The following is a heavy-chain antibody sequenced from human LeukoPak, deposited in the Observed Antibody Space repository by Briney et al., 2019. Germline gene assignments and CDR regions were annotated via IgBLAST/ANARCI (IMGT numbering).Heavy chain of an antibody. V-gene: IGHV4-61*01. CDR3: AASSWYVYFDY. J-gene: IGHJ4*02. D-gene: IGHD6-13*01. CDR1: GGSVSSGSYY. CDR2: SSYSGST. Sequence: ASETLSLTCSVSGGSVSSGSYYWSWIRQPPGKGLEWIGYSSYSGSTSYNPSLKSRVTIAVDTSKNQFSLRLRSVTAADTAVYYCAASSWYVYFDYWGQGTLVTVSS.